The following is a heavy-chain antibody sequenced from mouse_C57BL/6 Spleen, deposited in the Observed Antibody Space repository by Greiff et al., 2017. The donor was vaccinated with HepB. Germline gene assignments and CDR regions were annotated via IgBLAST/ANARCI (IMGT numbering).Heavy chain of an antibody. CDR2: INPSNGGT. Sequence: QVQLRQPGTELVKPGASVKLSCKASGYTFTSYWMHWVKQRPGQGLEWIGNINPSNGGTNYNEKFKSKATLTVDKSSSTAYMQLSSLTSEDSAVYYCARSRYSNYDAMDYWGQGTSVTVSS. V-gene: IGHV1-53*01. J-gene: IGHJ4*01. CDR1: GYTFTSYW. CDR3: ARSRYSNYDAMDY. D-gene: IGHD2-5*01.